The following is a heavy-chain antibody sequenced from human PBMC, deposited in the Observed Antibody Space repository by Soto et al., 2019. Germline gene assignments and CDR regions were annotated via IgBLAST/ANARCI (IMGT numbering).Heavy chain of an antibody. J-gene: IGHJ3*02. Sequence: SQTLSLTCXISGDSVSSNSAAWNWLRQSPSRGLEWLGRTYYRSKWYNDYVVSVKSRITINPDTSKNQFSLQLNSVTPEDTAVYYCARERGVLSEAFDIWGQGTVVTVS. CDR1: GDSVSSNSAA. D-gene: IGHD3-10*01. CDR3: ARERGVLSEAFDI. V-gene: IGHV6-1*01. CDR2: TYYRSKWYN.